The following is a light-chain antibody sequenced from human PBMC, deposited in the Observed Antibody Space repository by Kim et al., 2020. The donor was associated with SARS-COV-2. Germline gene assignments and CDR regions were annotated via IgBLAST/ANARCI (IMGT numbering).Light chain of an antibody. CDR1: RANVGRHC. V-gene: IGLV1-44*01. J-gene: IGLJ3*02. CDR2: NEN. CDR3: ATWNVSLNGWV. Sequence: GHRMPIPCSGSRANVGRHCLYWYQHHPGTDPNIFIYNENQRPAGVPDRFAGSRSRTSAPLSISGLQSEDEADYYWATWNVSLNGWVFGGGTELTVL.